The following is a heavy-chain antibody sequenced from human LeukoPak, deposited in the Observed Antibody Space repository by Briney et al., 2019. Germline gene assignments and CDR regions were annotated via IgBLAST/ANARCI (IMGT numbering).Heavy chain of an antibody. Sequence: GESLNISCKGSGYSFTTYWIGWVRQMPGKGLEWMGIIYPGDSDTRYSPSFQGQVTISADKSINTAYLQWSSLKASDTAMYYCARRYGYNYEGFDSWGQGTLVTVSS. J-gene: IGHJ4*02. CDR3: ARRYGYNYEGFDS. D-gene: IGHD5-24*01. V-gene: IGHV5-51*01. CDR2: IYPGDSDT. CDR1: GYSFTTYW.